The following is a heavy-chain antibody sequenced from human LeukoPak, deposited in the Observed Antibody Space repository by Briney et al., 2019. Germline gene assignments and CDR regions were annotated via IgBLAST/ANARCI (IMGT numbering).Heavy chain of an antibody. V-gene: IGHV1-2*02. J-gene: IGHJ3*02. CDR1: GYSFTSYG. CDR2: INPNSGGT. CDR3: ARDKVTMIDDAFDI. D-gene: IGHD3-22*01. Sequence: ASVKVSCKASGYSFTSYGITWVRQAPGQGLEWMGWINPNSGGTNYAQKFQGRVTMTRDTSISTAYMELSRLRSDDTAVYYCARDKVTMIDDAFDIWGQGTMVTVSS.